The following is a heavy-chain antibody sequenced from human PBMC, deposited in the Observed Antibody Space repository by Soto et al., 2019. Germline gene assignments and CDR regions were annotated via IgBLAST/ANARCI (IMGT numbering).Heavy chain of an antibody. J-gene: IGHJ5*01. CDR3: ARVRQGCSANNCYFDP. D-gene: IGHD1-1*01. CDR1: GGSVRAPDW. V-gene: IGHV4-4*02. CDR2: VHISGHS. Sequence: SETLSLTCTPSGGSVRAPDWWNWVRQSPDKGLEWIAEVHISGHSNYNPSLRSRVSVSIDSSKNQFYLNLNSVTAADTAIYYCARVRQGCSANNCYFDPWGQGTQVTVSS.